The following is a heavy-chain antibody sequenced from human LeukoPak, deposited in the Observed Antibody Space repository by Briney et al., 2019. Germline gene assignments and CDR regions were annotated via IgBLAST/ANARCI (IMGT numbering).Heavy chain of an antibody. Sequence: GGSLRLSCAASGFTFTYYAMHWVRQAPGKGLEWVSVVSNDGSNQDYTDSVKGRFIISRDDSKSTVYLQMNSLRVDDTAMYYCARGPDPVVRGPRRAFDLWGQGTMVTVPS. J-gene: IGHJ3*01. CDR2: VSNDGSNQ. V-gene: IGHV3-30-3*01. CDR1: GFTFTYYA. CDR3: ARGPDPVVRGPRRAFDL. D-gene: IGHD3-10*01.